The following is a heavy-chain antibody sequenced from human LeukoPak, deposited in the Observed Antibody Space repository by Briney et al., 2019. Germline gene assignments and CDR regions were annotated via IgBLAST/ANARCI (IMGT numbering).Heavy chain of an antibody. CDR2: MKQDGSEK. D-gene: IGHD5-18*01. J-gene: IGHJ4*02. V-gene: IGHV3-7*01. CDR1: GFTFSSYW. Sequence: GGSLRLSCAASGFTFSSYWMSWVRQAPGKGLEWVANMKQDGSEKYYVDSVKGRFTISRDNAKNSLYLQMNSLRAEDTAVYYCAKIYRGIQLWSYYFDYWGQGTLVTVSS. CDR3: AKIYRGIQLWSYYFDY.